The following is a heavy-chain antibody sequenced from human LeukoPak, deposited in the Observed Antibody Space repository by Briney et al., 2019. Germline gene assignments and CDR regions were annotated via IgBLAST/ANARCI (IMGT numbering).Heavy chain of an antibody. CDR2: IHSSGST. D-gene: IGHD4-17*01. CDR1: GGSISSWDYY. CDR3: ATKPNGDYYFDY. J-gene: IGHJ4*02. V-gene: IGHV4-30-4*01. Sequence: PSETLSLTCTVSGGSISSWDYYWSWIRQPPGKGLEWIGYIHSSGSTYYNPSLKSRVTISVDTSKNQFSLRLSSVTAADTAVYYCATKPNGDYYFDYWGQGILVTVSS.